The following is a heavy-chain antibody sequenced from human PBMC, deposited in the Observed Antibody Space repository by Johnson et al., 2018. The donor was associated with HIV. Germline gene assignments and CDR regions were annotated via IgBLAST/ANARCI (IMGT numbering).Heavy chain of an antibody. D-gene: IGHD5-12*01. CDR2: IYSGGTT. CDR3: AKDSGYDYSALRWALDI. CDR1: GFTVSSNF. J-gene: IGHJ3*02. V-gene: IGHV3-66*01. Sequence: EVQVVESGGGLVQPGGSLRLSCAASGFTVSSNFMSWVRQAPGKGLEWVSVIYSGGTTYYADSVKGRFTISRDNSKNTLYLQMNSLRAEDTALYYCAKDSGYDYSALRWALDIWGQGTMVTVSS.